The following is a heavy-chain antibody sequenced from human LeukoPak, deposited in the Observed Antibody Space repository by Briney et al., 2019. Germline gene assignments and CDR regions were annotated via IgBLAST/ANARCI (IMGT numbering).Heavy chain of an antibody. D-gene: IGHD2-15*01. J-gene: IGHJ4*02. V-gene: IGHV3-20*04. Sequence: GGSLRLSCAASGFTFDDYGMSWVRQAPGKGLEWVSGINWNGGGTGYADSVKGRFTISRDNAKDSLYLQMNSLRAEDTALYYCARSVAASRDYWGQGTLVTVSS. CDR3: ARSVAASRDY. CDR1: GFTFDDYG. CDR2: INWNGGGT.